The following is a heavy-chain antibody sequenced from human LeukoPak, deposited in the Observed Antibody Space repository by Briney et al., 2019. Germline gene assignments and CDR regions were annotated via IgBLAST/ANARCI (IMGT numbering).Heavy chain of an antibody. Sequence: GGPLRLSCADSGFTFSSYAMSWVRQAPGKGLEWVSLISIGGRTHYADSVPDRFTISRNNSENTMSLHMNSLRAEDTAVYSCARDLDCRGYYHVVDSWGQGALVTVSS. D-gene: IGHD3-22*01. V-gene: IGHV3-23*01. CDR2: ISIGGRT. J-gene: IGHJ4*02. CDR1: GFTFSSYA. CDR3: ARDLDCRGYYHVVDS.